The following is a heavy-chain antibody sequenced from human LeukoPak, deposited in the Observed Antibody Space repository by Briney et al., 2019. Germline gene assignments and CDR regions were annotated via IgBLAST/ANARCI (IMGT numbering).Heavy chain of an antibody. CDR1: GGSISSGSYY. CDR3: ASGPFYSYDSSGYFFDY. J-gene: IGHJ4*02. V-gene: IGHV4-61*02. Sequence: SQTLSLTCTVSGGSISSGSYYWSWIRQPAGKGLEWIGRIYTSGSTNYNPSLKSRVTISVDTSKNQFSLKLSSVTAADTAVYYCASGPFYSYDSSGYFFDYWGQGTLVTVSS. D-gene: IGHD3-22*01. CDR2: IYTSGST.